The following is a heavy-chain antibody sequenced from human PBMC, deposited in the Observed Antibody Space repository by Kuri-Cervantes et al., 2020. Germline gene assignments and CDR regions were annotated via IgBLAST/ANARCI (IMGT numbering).Heavy chain of an antibody. D-gene: IGHD3-10*01. CDR2: ISSSSSTI. J-gene: IGHJ3*02. V-gene: IGHV3-48*01. Sequence: GESLKISCAASGFTFSSYSMNWVRQAPGKGLEWVSYISSSSSTIYYADSVKGRFTISRDNAKNSLYLQMNSWRAEDTALYYCAKGLFGSGRGAFDIWGQGTMVTVSS. CDR3: AKGLFGSGRGAFDI. CDR1: GFTFSSYS.